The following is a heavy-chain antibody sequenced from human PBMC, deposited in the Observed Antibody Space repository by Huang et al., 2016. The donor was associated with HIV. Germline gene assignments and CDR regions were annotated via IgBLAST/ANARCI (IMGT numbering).Heavy chain of an antibody. V-gene: IGHV3-30-3*01. D-gene: IGHD5-12*01. CDR3: ARDLWLRDLYYYYYMDV. CDR1: RFTFSNSA. Sequence: QVQLVESGGGVVQPGRSLRLSCAASRFTFSNSAMHWVRQAPGKGLEWVAVISDDGNNKYYADAVKGRFTSSRDNSKNTLYLQMNSLRAEDTAVYYCARDLWLRDLYYYYYMDVWGKGTTVTVSS. CDR2: ISDDGNNK. J-gene: IGHJ6*03.